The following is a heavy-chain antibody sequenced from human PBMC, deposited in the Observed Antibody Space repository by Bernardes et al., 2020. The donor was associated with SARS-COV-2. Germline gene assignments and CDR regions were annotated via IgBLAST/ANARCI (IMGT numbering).Heavy chain of an antibody. CDR1: GFTFSDYY. D-gene: IGHD3-3*01. Sequence: GSLRLSCAASGFTFSDYYMSWIRQAPGKGLEWVSYISSSSSYTNYADSVKGRFTISRDNAKNSLYLQMNSLRAEDTAVYYCARGFWSGFPYYFDYWGQGTLVTVSS. CDR3: ARGFWSGFPYYFDY. J-gene: IGHJ4*02. CDR2: ISSSSSYT. V-gene: IGHV3-11*05.